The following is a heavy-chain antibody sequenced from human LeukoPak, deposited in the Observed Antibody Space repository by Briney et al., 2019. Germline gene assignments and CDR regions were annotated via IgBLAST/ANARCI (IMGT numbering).Heavy chain of an antibody. CDR3: ARAWGEDIAARPYYFDY. CDR2: ISAYNGNT. CDR1: GYIFSIYA. J-gene: IGHJ4*02. D-gene: IGHD6-6*01. Sequence: ASVKVSCKASGYIFSIYAISWVRLAPGQGLEWVGWISAYNGNTNYAPKFQGRVTMTTDTSTSTAYMELRSLRSDDTAVYYCARAWGEDIAARPYYFDYWGQGTLVTVSS. V-gene: IGHV1-18*01.